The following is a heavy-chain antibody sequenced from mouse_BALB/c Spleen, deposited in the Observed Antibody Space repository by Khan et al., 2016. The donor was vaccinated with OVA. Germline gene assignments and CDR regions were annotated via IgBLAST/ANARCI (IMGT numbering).Heavy chain of an antibody. CDR1: GFTFSSYS. J-gene: IGHJ3*01. D-gene: IGHD4-1*01. CDR3: ASHLTGSFAY. V-gene: IGHV5-6*01. CDR2: ISSGGDYT. Sequence: EVELVESGGDLVKPGGSLKLSCAASGFTFSSYSMSWVRQTPDKRLEWVATISSGGDYTYYLDIVQGRFTISRDNARNTLYLQVSSRKSEDTAMYYCASHLTGSFAYGGQGTLVTVSA.